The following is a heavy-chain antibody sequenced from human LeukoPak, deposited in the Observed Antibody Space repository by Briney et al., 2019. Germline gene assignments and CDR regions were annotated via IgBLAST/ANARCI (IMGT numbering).Heavy chain of an antibody. CDR2: ISSEGKDR. J-gene: IGHJ6*03. D-gene: IGHD3/OR15-3a*01. CDR3: ARQSSGLQYYYNYMDV. CDR1: GFTFSNSA. Sequence: GGSLRLSCAASGFTFSNSAIHWVRQAPGKGLEWVSFISSEGKDRNYVEPAKGRFILYRDNSNNTMDLQMNSLRPEDTAVYYCARQSSGLQYYYNYMDVWGKGTTVIVSS. V-gene: IGHV3-30*01.